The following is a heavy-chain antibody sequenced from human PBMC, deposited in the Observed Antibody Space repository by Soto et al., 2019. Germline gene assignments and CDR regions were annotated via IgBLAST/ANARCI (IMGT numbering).Heavy chain of an antibody. D-gene: IGHD3-22*01. CDR1: GFSLSSGYY. CDR3: ARVGPWVPYYYDSSPYTFENWFDP. Sequence: PSETLSLTCAVSGFSLSSGYYWGWIRQPPGKGLECIGTIYHSGSTYYNPSLNSRVTLSIDMTNNHVSLILNSVTAADTAVYYCARVGPWVPYYYDSSPYTFENWFDPWGQGTLVTVSS. J-gene: IGHJ5*02. CDR2: IYHSGST. V-gene: IGHV4-38-2*01.